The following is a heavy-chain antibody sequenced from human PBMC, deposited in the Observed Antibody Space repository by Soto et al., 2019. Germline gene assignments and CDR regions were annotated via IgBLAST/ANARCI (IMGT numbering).Heavy chain of an antibody. D-gene: IGHD4-4*01. J-gene: IGHJ5*02. CDR2: MKPNSGNA. CDR3: ARGAYNDYSHWFDP. CDR1: GYSFTRHD. Sequence: ASVTVSCKATGYSFTRHDINWLRQAAGQGLEWMGWMKPNSGNAVYAQKFQGRVTMTRNTSITTAYIEVTSLKSEDTAVYFCARGAYNDYSHWFDPWGQGTLVTVSS. V-gene: IGHV1-8*01.